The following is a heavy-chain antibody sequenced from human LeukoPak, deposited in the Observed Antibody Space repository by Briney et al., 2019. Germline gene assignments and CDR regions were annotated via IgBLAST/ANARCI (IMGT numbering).Heavy chain of an antibody. CDR2: ISSSSSYI. Sequence: GGSLRLSCAASGFTFSSYSMNWVRQAPGKGLEWVSSISSSSSYIYYADSVKGRFTISKDNAKNSLYLQMNSLRAEDTAVYYCARDRGRNEDYWGQGTLVTVSS. CDR3: ARDRGRNEDY. J-gene: IGHJ4*02. D-gene: IGHD3-10*01. V-gene: IGHV3-21*01. CDR1: GFTFSSYS.